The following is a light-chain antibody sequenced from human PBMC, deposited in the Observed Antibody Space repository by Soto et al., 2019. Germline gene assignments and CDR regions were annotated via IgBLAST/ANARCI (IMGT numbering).Light chain of an antibody. J-gene: IGLJ2*01. Sequence: QSALTQPASVSGSPGQSITISCTGTSSDVGGYNYVSWYQQHPGKAPKLMIYEVSNRPSGVSNRFSGSKSGNTASLTISGLQAEDEADYYCSSYTSSSIYVVFGGGTNLTVL. CDR2: EVS. CDR3: SSYTSSSIYVV. V-gene: IGLV2-14*01. CDR1: SSDVGGYNY.